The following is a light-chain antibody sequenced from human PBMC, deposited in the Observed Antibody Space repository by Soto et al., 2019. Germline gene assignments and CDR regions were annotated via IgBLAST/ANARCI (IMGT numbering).Light chain of an antibody. Sequence: AIQMTQSPSSLSASVGDRVTITCRASQGIKNDLGWYQQRPGKGPKLLIYAASRLQSGVPSRFSGSGSGTDFTLTICSLQPEDFATYYCLQDYNCPYTFGQGTKLEIK. J-gene: IGKJ2*01. CDR2: AAS. V-gene: IGKV1-6*01. CDR1: QGIKND. CDR3: LQDYNCPYT.